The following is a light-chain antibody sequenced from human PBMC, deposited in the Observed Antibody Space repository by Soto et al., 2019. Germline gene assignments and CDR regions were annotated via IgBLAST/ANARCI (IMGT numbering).Light chain of an antibody. CDR3: QQYDGSPQT. CDR1: QSISSN. V-gene: IGKV3-15*01. CDR2: RAS. Sequence: EIVMTQSPATLSVSPGERATLSCRASQSISSNLAWYQQKLGQAPRLLIYRASTRATGIPARFSGSGSGTEFTLTISRLEPEDFGVYHCQQYDGSPQTFGQGTKV. J-gene: IGKJ1*01.